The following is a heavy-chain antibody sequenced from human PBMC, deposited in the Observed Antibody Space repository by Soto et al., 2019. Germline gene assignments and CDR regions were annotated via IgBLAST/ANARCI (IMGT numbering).Heavy chain of an antibody. D-gene: IGHD3-3*01. V-gene: IGHV4-59*01. CDR2: IYYTGST. J-gene: IGHJ6*02. CDR3: ARSYPNTIFGVVPSRGLDV. CDR1: GGSISSNY. Sequence: SETLSLTCIVPGGSISSNYWSWIRQPPGKGLEWIGYIYYTGSTNFNPSLKNRVIISVDTSKNQFSLKLSSVTAADTAVYYCARSYPNTIFGVVPSRGLDVWGQGTTVTVSS.